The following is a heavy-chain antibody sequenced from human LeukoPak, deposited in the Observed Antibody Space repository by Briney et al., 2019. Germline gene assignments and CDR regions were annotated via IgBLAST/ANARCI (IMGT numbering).Heavy chain of an antibody. CDR1: GFTFSSYG. V-gene: IGHV3-30*02. D-gene: IGHD3-10*01. CDR3: ARDFTMVRGVIMKFDY. CDR2: IRYDGSNK. J-gene: IGHJ4*02. Sequence: GGSLRLSCAASGFTFSSYGMHWVRQAPGKGLEWVAFIRYDGSNKYYADSVKGRFTISRDNAKNSLYLQMNSLRAEDTAVYYCARDFTMVRGVIMKFDYWGQGTLVTVSS.